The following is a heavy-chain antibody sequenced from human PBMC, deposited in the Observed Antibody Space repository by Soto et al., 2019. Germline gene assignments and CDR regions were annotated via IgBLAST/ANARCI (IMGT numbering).Heavy chain of an antibody. CDR3: ARVSGLGQAAFDI. D-gene: IGHD1-1*01. J-gene: IGHJ3*02. V-gene: IGHV3-64*01. CDR1: GFTLSDYS. Sequence: EVQLVESGGGLVQPGGSLRLSCAASGFTLSDYSMHWVRQVAGKGLEYVSAISYKGDTTYYANSVKGRFTISRDNSKNTLYLQMGSLRAEDMAVSYCARVSGLGQAAFDIWGQGTMVTVSS. CDR2: ISYKGDTT.